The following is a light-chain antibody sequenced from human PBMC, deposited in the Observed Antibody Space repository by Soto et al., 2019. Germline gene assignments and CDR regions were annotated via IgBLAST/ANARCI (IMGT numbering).Light chain of an antibody. V-gene: IGLV2-23*01. CDR1: SSDVGSYNL. J-gene: IGLJ2*01. Sequence: QSVLTQPASVSGSPGQSITISCTGTSSDVGSYNLVSWYQQHPGKAPKLMIYEGSKRPSGVSNRFAGSKSGNTASLTISGLQAEDEAHYYCCSYAGSSTLFGGGTKLTIL. CDR2: EGS. CDR3: CSYAGSSTL.